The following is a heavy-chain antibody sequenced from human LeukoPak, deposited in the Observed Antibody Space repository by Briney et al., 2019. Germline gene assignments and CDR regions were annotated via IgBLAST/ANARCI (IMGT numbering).Heavy chain of an antibody. CDR2: ISGSGGST. V-gene: IGHV3-23*01. CDR1: GFTFSSYA. CDR3: AKGLTIFG. J-gene: IGHJ4*02. Sequence: PGASLRLSCAASGFTFSSYAMTWVRQAPGEGLEWVSGISGSGGSTYYADSVKGRLTISRDNSKNTLYLQMNSLRAEDTAVYYCAKGLTIFGWGQGTLVTVSS. D-gene: IGHD3-3*01.